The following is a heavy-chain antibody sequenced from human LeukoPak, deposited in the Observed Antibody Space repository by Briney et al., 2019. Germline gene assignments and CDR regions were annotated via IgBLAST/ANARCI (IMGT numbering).Heavy chain of an antibody. CDR2: MNPNSGNT. CDR1: GYTFTSYD. D-gene: IGHD2-15*01. CDR3: ARRRYCSGGSCYSDNWFDP. J-gene: IGHJ5*02. V-gene: IGHV1-8*03. Sequence: GASVKVSCKASGYTFTSYDINWVRQATGQGLEWMGWMNPNSGNTGYAQKFQGRVTITRNTSISTAYMELSSLRSEDTAVYYCARRRYCSGGSCYSDNWFDPWGQGTLVTVSS.